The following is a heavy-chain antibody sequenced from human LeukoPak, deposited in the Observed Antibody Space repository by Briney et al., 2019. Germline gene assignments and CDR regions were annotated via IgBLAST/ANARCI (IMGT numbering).Heavy chain of an antibody. V-gene: IGHV5-51*01. J-gene: IGHJ5*02. D-gene: IGHD2-2*01. CDR1: GYSFTSYW. CDR2: FYPGDSDT. Sequence: GESLKISCKGSGYSFTSYWIGWVRQMPGKGLEWMGIFYPGDSDTRYSPSFQGQVTISADKSISTAYLQWSSLKASDTAMYYCARHWAYCSSTSCYRWFDPWGQGTLVTVSS. CDR3: ARHWAYCSSTSCYRWFDP.